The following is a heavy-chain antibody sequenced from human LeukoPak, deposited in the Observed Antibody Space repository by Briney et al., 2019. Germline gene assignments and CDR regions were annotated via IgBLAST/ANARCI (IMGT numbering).Heavy chain of an antibody. J-gene: IGHJ4*02. CDR3: ARSLGARGTCFDS. CDR1: AFTFSDYT. D-gene: IGHD6-13*01. V-gene: IGHV3-21*01. CDR2: FSTTGTYI. Sequence: GGSLRLSCAASAFTFSDYTMNWVRQAPGKGLEWVSSFSTTGTYIYYADSVKGRFTISRDNAKNSLYLQMNSLRAEDTALYYCARSLGARGTCFDSWGQGTLVTVSS.